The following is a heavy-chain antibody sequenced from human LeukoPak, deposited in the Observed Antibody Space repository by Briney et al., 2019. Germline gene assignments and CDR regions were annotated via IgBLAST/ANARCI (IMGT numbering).Heavy chain of an antibody. J-gene: IGHJ5*02. CDR2: ISYSGST. V-gene: IGHV4-59*08. D-gene: IGHD5-12*01. CDR1: GGSFTPYY. CDR3: ARHPRRLVATIRTPQAFDP. Sequence: SETLSLTCTVSGGSFTPYYWSWIRQPPGKGLEWIGHISYSGSTNYNPSLKSRVTIPVDTSKNQFSLKLSSVTAADTAVYYCARHPRRLVATIRTPQAFDPWGQGTLVTVSS.